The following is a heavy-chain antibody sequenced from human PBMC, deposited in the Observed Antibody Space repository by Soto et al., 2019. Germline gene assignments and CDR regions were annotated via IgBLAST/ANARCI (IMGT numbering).Heavy chain of an antibody. V-gene: IGHV3-23*01. CDR1: GFSFSNYA. CDR2: ISGGGDNT. Sequence: PGGSLRLSCAASGFSFSNYAMSWVRQAPGKGLEWVSTISGGGDNTHYADSVKGRFTTSRDNSKNALYLQMNSVRAEDTAVYYCAKTTHCSSTTCYGGVEYWGQGTLVTVSS. J-gene: IGHJ4*02. CDR3: AKTTHCSSTTCYGGVEY. D-gene: IGHD2-2*01.